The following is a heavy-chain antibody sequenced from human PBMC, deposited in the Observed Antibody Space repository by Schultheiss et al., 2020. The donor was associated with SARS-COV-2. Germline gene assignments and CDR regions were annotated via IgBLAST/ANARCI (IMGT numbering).Heavy chain of an antibody. CDR2: ISAYNGNT. J-gene: IGHJ6*02. CDR3: ARDMRCSSTSCYIRYYYYGMDV. CDR1: GGTFSSYG. D-gene: IGHD2-2*02. Sequence: ASVKVSCKASGGTFSSYGISWVRQAPGQGLEWMGWISAYNGNTNYAQKFQGRVTITRDTSASTAYMELSSLRSEDTAVYYCARDMRCSSTSCYIRYYYYGMDVWGQGTTVTVSS. V-gene: IGHV1-18*01.